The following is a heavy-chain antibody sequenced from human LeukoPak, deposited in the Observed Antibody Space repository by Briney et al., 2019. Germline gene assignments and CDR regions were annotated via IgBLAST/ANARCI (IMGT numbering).Heavy chain of an antibody. J-gene: IGHJ3*02. CDR2: ISAYNGNT. CDR1: GYTFTSYG. Sequence: ASVKVSCKASGYTFTSYGISWVRQAPGQGLEWMGWISAYNGNTNYAQKLQGRVTMTTDTSTSTAYMELRSLRSDDTAVYYYARDKYLEQWLVRGALDIWGQGTMVTVSS. D-gene: IGHD6-19*01. V-gene: IGHV1-18*01. CDR3: ARDKYLEQWLVRGALDI.